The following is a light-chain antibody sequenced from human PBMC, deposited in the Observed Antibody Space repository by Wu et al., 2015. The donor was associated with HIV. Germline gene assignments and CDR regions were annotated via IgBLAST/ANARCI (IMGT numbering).Light chain of an antibody. V-gene: IGKV1-39*01. CDR2: AAS. Sequence: DIQMTQSPSSLSASVGDRVTITCRASQSISSYLSWYQQKPGKAPKLLIYAASNLQSGVPSRFSGSESGTDFTLTISSLQPEDVATYYCQKYNTAPWTFGQGTKVEMK. CDR3: QKYNTAPWT. CDR1: QSISSY. J-gene: IGKJ1*01.